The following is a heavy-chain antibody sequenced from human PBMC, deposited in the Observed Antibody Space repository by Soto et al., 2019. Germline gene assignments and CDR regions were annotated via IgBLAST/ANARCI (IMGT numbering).Heavy chain of an antibody. V-gene: IGHV3-53*04. Sequence: PGGSLRLSCAASGFTVSSNYMSWVRQAPGKGLEWVSVIYSGGSTYYADSVKGRFTISRHNSKNTLYLQMNSLRAEDTAVYYCARDHRVQGTTMSNLEMGYYYYYYMDVWGKGTTVTVSS. J-gene: IGHJ6*03. CDR1: GFTVSSNY. CDR2: IYSGGST. D-gene: IGHD1-1*01. CDR3: ARDHRVQGTTMSNLEMGYYYYYYMDV.